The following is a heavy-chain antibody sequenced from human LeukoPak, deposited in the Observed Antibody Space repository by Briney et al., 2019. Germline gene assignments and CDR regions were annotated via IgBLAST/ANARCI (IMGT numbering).Heavy chain of an antibody. CDR1: GYTFTSYG. J-gene: IGHJ4*02. CDR2: ISAYNGNT. D-gene: IGHD4-17*01. Sequence: ASVKVSCKASGYTFTSYGISWVRQAPGQGLEWMGWISAYNGNTNYAQKFQGRVTMTRDMSTSTVYMELSSLRSEDTAVYYCARMTTVTPGPFDYWGQGTLVTVSS. CDR3: ARMTTVTPGPFDY. V-gene: IGHV1-18*01.